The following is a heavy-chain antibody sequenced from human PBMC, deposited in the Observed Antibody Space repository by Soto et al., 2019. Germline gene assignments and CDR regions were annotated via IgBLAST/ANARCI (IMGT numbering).Heavy chain of an antibody. CDR1: GGTFSSYA. J-gene: IGHJ4*02. V-gene: IGHV1-69*06. D-gene: IGHD6-13*01. Sequence: SVKVSCKASGGTFSSYAISWVRQAPGQGLEWMGGIIPIFGTANYAQKFQGRVTITADKSTSTAYMELSSLRSEDTAVHYCARELAAAGPFDYWGQGTLVTVSS. CDR3: ARELAAAGPFDY. CDR2: IIPIFGTA.